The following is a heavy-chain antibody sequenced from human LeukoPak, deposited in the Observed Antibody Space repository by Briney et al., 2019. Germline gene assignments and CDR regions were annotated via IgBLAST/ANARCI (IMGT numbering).Heavy chain of an antibody. V-gene: IGHV1-69*13. D-gene: IGHD2-2*01. Sequence: SVKVSCKASGGTFSSYAISWVRQAPGQGLEWMGGIIPIFGTTNYAQRFQGRVTITADESTSTAFMELSSLRSEDTAVYYCAREGLGSCSSTSCHNWFDPWGQGTLVTVSS. CDR3: AREGLGSCSSTSCHNWFDP. J-gene: IGHJ5*02. CDR2: IIPIFGTT. CDR1: GGTFSSYA.